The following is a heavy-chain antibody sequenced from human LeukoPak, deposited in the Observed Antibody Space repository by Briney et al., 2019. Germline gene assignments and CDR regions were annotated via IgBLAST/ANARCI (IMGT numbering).Heavy chain of an antibody. V-gene: IGHV3-7*03. D-gene: IGHD3-22*01. CDR3: ATSRYYYDSSGYYYWDAFDI. CDR1: GFTFSRYW. Sequence: GGSLRLSCAASGFTFSRYWMSWVRQAPGEGLEWVANIKEDGREKYYVDSVKGRFTISRDNSKNTLYLQMNSLRAEDTAVYYCATSRYYYDSSGYYYWDAFDIWGQGTMVTVSS. J-gene: IGHJ3*02. CDR2: IKEDGREK.